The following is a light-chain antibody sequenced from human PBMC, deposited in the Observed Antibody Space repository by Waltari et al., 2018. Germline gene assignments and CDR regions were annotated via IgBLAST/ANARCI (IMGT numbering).Light chain of an antibody. CDR2: EDN. Sequence: SFELTQPPSLSVSPGQTVIFTCSGDNLGDKYPSWYQQRPGQSPVLVIYEDNKRPSGIPERCSGSNSGNTATLTITGTQTTDEADYYCQAWDSSTLWVFGGGTKLTVL. CDR1: NLGDKY. CDR3: QAWDSSTLWV. V-gene: IGLV3-1*01. J-gene: IGLJ3*02.